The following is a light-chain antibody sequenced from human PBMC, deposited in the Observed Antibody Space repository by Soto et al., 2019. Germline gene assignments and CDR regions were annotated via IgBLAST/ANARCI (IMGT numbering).Light chain of an antibody. CDR2: EVS. J-gene: IGLJ2*01. V-gene: IGLV2-14*01. Sequence: QSVLTQPASVSGSPGQSITISCTGTSNDIGGYNYVSWYQQHPGESPKLIIYEVSNRPSGVSNGLSGSKSDNTASLTITGLQSEDEASYYCSSYTITHIPVIFGGGTQLTVL. CDR3: SSYTITHIPVI. CDR1: SNDIGGYNY.